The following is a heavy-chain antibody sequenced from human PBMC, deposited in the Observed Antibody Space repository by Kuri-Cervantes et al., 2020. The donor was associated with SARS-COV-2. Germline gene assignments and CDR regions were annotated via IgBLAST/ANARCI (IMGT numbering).Heavy chain of an antibody. CDR3: ARAARYCSSTSCYGLYYYYYYMDV. D-gene: IGHD2-2*01. J-gene: IGHJ6*03. CDR2: TYYRSKWYN. CDR1: GDSVSSNSAA. V-gene: IGHV6-1*01. Sequence: SQTLSLTCAISGDSVSSNSAAWNWIRQSPSRGLEWLGRTYYRSKWYNDYAVSVKSRITINPDTSKNQFSPKLSSVTAADTAVYYCARAARYCSSTSCYGLYYYYYYMDVWGKGTAVTVSS.